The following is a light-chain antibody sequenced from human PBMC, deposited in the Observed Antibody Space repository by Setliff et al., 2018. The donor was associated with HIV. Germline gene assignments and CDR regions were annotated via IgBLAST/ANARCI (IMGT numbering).Light chain of an antibody. CDR2: EVT. CDR3: CSYAGRSSSFYV. V-gene: IGLV2-23*02. CDR1: SNDVGAYNL. Sequence: QSALAQPASVSGSPGQSITISCTGTSNDVGAYNLVSWYQQSPGEGPKLLISEVTQRPSGVSNRFSASKSGNTASLTISGLQAEDEGDYYCCSYAGRSSSFYVFGTGTKGTVL. J-gene: IGLJ1*01.